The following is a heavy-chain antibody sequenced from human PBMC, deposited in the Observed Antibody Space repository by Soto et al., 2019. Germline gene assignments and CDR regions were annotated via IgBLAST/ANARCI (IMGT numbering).Heavy chain of an antibody. CDR1: GYTFDGYY. J-gene: IGHJ6*02. CDR3: ARGYGIQLWLRPGYYCYGMDV. Sequence: ASVKVSCKASGYTFDGYYMHWVRQAPGQGLEWMGWSNPNSGGTNYAQKLQGWVTMTRYSSISTAYMELSRLRSDDTAVYYCARGYGIQLWLRPGYYCYGMDVWGQGTTVTVSS. CDR2: SNPNSGGT. V-gene: IGHV1-2*04. D-gene: IGHD5-18*01.